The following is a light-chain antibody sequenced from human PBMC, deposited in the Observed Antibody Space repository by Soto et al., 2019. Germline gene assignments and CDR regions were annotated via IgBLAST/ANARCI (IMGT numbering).Light chain of an antibody. CDR2: EVS. CDR1: SSDVGGYNY. J-gene: IGLJ1*01. CDR3: SSYADNNNSV. V-gene: IGLV2-8*01. Sequence: QSALTQPPSASGSPGQSVTISCTGTSSDVGGYNYVSWYQQHPGKAPKLMIYEVSKRPSGVPDRFSGSKSGNTASLTVSGLQAEDEADYYCSSYADNNNSVFGTGTKVTVL.